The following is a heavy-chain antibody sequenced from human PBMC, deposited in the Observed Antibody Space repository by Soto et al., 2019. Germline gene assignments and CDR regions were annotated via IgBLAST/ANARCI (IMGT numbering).Heavy chain of an antibody. J-gene: IGHJ6*02. D-gene: IGHD6-13*01. CDR3: ARQQLLPFYYALDV. CDR1: GGSISGYY. V-gene: IGHV4-59*01. Sequence: SETLSLTCTVSGGSISGYYWSWIRQSPGKGLEYIGYIYYRGSTNYNPSLESRVTMSVDTSRNQFSLKVNSVTAADTAVYYCARQQLLPFYYALDVWGQGTTVTVSS. CDR2: IYYRGST.